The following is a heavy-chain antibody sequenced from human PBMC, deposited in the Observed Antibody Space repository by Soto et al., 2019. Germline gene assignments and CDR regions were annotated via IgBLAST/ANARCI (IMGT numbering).Heavy chain of an antibody. CDR1: GYTFTSYG. D-gene: IGHD7-27*01. CDR2: ISVHNGNT. Sequence: QGQLVQSGAAVKKPGASVKVSCKASGYTFTSYGISWVRHAPGPGLVWMGWISVHNGNTKYAQKLQGRGTMTTDTTTSTAYMEVRSLGADDPAVYYCARHLNLGIGDYCGQGTLLTVSS. J-gene: IGHJ4*02. CDR3: ARHLNLGIGDY. V-gene: IGHV1-18*01.